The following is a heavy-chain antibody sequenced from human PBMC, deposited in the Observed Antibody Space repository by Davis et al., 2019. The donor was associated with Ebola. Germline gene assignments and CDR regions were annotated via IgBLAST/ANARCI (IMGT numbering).Heavy chain of an antibody. Sequence: GESLKISCAASGFTFSSYAMSWFRQAPGKGLEWVGFIRSKAYGGTTEYAASVKGRFTISRDDSKSIAYLQMNSLKTEDTAVYYCTRERGGIVVRTDYWGQGTLVTVSS. CDR1: GFTFSSYA. V-gene: IGHV3-49*03. CDR3: TRERGGIVVRTDY. CDR2: IRSKAYGGTT. J-gene: IGHJ4*02. D-gene: IGHD2-15*01.